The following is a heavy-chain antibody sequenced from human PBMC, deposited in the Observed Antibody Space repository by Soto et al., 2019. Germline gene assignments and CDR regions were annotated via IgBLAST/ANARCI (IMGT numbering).Heavy chain of an antibody. CDR1: GYTFTGCY. CDR2: INPNSGGT. CDR3: ARGGYCTNGVCYGGGYYYGMDV. Sequence: ASVKVSCKASGYTFTGCYMHWVRQAPGQGLEWMGWINPNSGGTNYAQKFQGRVTMTRDTSISTAYMELSRLRSDDTAVYYCARGGYCTNGVCYGGGYYYGMDVWGQGTTVTVSS. V-gene: IGHV1-2*02. D-gene: IGHD2-8*01. J-gene: IGHJ6*02.